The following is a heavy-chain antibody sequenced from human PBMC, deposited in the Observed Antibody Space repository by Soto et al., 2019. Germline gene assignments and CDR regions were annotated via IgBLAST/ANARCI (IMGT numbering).Heavy chain of an antibody. CDR2: ISSTSSTK. J-gene: IGHJ6*02. Sequence: PGGSLRLPGAALGLTFSSNGRIWVLQATGKGLEWVSYISSTSSTKSYADSVKGRFTISRDNAKNSLYLQMNSLRDEDTAVYYCPRRITMVRVPYYYSGMDVWGQGTTGTVSS. CDR3: PRRITMVRVPYYYSGMDV. CDR1: GLTFSSNG. V-gene: IGHV3-48*02. D-gene: IGHD3-10*01.